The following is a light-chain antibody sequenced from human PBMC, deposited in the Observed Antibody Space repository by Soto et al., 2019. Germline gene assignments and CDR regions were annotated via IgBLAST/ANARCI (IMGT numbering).Light chain of an antibody. CDR3: MQATHWPWT. CDR1: QSLIHSDGDTY. V-gene: IGKV2-30*02. J-gene: IGKJ1*01. Sequence: DVVMTQSPLSLPVTLGQPASISCRSSQSLIHSDGDTYLNWFQQRPGQSPRRLIYKVSDRDSGGRDRFSGSGSGADVTRKISRVGAEDVGIYYCMQATHWPWTFGQGTEVEIK. CDR2: KVS.